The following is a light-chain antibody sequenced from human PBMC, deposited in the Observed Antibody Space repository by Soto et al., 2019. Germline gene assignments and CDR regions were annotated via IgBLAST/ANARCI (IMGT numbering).Light chain of an antibody. V-gene: IGKV3-15*01. J-gene: IGKJ1*01. CDR2: GAS. CDR3: QQYNTRHPKMA. CDR1: QSVSSD. Sequence: VVTQSPATLSVFPGETATLSCRASQSVSSDLAWYQQRPGQAPRLLIYGASTRATGIPARFRGSGSGTEFRLTIGCLQSEDFATYYCQQYNTRHPKMAFGRGTKVEIK.